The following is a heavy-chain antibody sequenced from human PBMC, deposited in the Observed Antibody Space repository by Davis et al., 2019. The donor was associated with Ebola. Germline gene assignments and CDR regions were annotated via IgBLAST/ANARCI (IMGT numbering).Heavy chain of an antibody. Sequence: GESLKISCGASGFTFSDFCMSWVRQAPGKGLEWVANIRGGGDDIYYLESVKGRFTISRDNSKNSLFLQIDGLRVEDTAVYYCARAEHGGQGTLVTVSS. CDR2: IRGGGDDI. CDR1: GFTFSDFC. V-gene: IGHV3-7*01. D-gene: IGHD1/OR15-1a*01. CDR3: ARAEH. J-gene: IGHJ4*02.